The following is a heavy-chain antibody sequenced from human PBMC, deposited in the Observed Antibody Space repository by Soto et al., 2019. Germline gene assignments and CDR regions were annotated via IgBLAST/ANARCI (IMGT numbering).Heavy chain of an antibody. CDR2: ISYSGTT. V-gene: IGHV4-30-4*01. D-gene: IGHD5-18*01. J-gene: IGHJ5*02. Sequence: QVQLQESGPGLVKPSQTLSLTCTVSGDSISSNNNYWSWIRQPPGEGLEWIGFISYSGTTSYSPSLESRVAISLDTSKNQFSLSLSSVTAADTAVYYCARGRGYSYGLDPWGQGTLVTVSS. CDR3: ARGRGYSYGLDP. CDR1: GDSISSNNNY.